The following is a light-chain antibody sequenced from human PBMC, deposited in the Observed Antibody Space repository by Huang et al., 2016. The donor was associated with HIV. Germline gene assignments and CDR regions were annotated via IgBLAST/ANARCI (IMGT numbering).Light chain of an antibody. CDR1: QTIITY. V-gene: IGKV1-39*01. Sequence: DIQMTQSPSSLSASVGDRVTISCRASQTIITYLNWYQQKPGKAPKLLIYAASSLQSGVPSRFRGSGSGTDFTLTISSLQPEEFATYYCQQSYSTPRLTFGGGTKVDIK. J-gene: IGKJ4*01. CDR3: QQSYSTPRLT. CDR2: AAS.